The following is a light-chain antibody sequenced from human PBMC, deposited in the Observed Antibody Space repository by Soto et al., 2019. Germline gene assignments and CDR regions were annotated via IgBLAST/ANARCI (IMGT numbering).Light chain of an antibody. V-gene: IGKV3-20*01. Sequence: EIVLTQSPGTLSLSPGERATLSCRASQSVSSSYLVWYQQKPGQALRLLVYGASSRATGIPDRFSGSGSGTDFALTISRLEPEDFAVYYCQQYSALPSTFGQGIKLEIK. CDR1: QSVSSSY. CDR3: QQYSALPST. CDR2: GAS. J-gene: IGKJ2*01.